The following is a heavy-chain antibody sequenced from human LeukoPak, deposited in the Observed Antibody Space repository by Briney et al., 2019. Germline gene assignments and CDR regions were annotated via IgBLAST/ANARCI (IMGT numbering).Heavy chain of an antibody. Sequence: GRSLRLSCAASGFTFSTYTMHWVRQAPGKGLEWVSYISSSGSTIYYADSVKGRFTISRDNAKNSLYLQMNSLRAEDTAVYYCAREVETTRGFDYWGQGTLVTVSS. V-gene: IGHV3-48*04. J-gene: IGHJ4*02. CDR2: ISSSGSTI. CDR1: GFTFSTYT. D-gene: IGHD1-26*01. CDR3: AREVETTRGFDY.